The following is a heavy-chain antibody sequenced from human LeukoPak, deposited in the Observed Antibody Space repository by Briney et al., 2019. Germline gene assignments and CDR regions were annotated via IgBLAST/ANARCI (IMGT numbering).Heavy chain of an antibody. D-gene: IGHD6-19*01. CDR2: ISSSSSYI. Sequence: GGSLRLSCAASGFTFSSYSMNWVRQAPGKGLEWVSSISSSSSYIYYADSVKGRFTISRDNAKNSLCLQMNSLRAEDTAVYYCASHSSGWYGEDYWGQGTLVTVSS. CDR3: ASHSSGWYGEDY. CDR1: GFTFSSYS. V-gene: IGHV3-21*01. J-gene: IGHJ4*02.